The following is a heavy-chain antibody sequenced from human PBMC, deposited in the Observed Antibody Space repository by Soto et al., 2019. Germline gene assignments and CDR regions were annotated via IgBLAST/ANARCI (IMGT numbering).Heavy chain of an antibody. D-gene: IGHD5-18*01. CDR1: GFTFSSYG. CDR2: ISYDGSNK. Sequence: GGSLRLSCAASGFTFSSYGMHWVRQAPGKGLEWVAVISYDGSNKYYADSVEGRFTISRDNSKNTLYLQMNSLRAEDTAVYYCAKEARDTAMVNAFDYWGQGTLVTVSS. CDR3: AKEARDTAMVNAFDY. J-gene: IGHJ4*02. V-gene: IGHV3-30*18.